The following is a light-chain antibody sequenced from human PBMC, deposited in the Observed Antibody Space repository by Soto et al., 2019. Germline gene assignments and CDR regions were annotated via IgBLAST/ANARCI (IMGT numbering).Light chain of an antibody. CDR3: SSYTTSATLV. Sequence: QSALTQPASVSGSPGQSITISCTGTNTDVGVYDYVSWYQQHPGKAPKVMIYEVTNRPSGVSNRFSGSKSGDTASLTISGLQSDDEADYYCSSYTTSATLVFGGGTKLTVL. CDR1: NTDVGVYDY. V-gene: IGLV2-14*01. CDR2: EVT. J-gene: IGLJ3*02.